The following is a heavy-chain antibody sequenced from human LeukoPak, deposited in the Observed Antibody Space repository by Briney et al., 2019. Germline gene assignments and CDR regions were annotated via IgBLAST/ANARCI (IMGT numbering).Heavy chain of an antibody. V-gene: IGHV5-51*01. CDR1: EYSFTNYW. CDR2: IYPGDSDT. J-gene: IGHJ1*01. Sequence: GESLKISCKGSEYSFTNYWIGWVRQMHGKSLEWMGIIYPGDSDTRYSPSFQGQVTISADKSISTAYLQWSSLKASDTAMYFCATYAGSYSKYFQHWGQGTLVTVSS. D-gene: IGHD3-10*01. CDR3: ATYAGSYSKYFQH.